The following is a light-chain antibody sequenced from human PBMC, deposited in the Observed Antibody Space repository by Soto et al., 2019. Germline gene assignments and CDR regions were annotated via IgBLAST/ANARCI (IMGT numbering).Light chain of an antibody. J-gene: IGKJ1*01. CDR2: GAT. CDR1: QSFSSNY. Sequence: EIVLTQSPGTLSLSPGERATLSCRASQSFSSNYLAWYQQKPGQAPRILIYGATTRPTGIPHRFSGSESGTDFTLTISRLEPEDSAVYYCQQYSSVWTFGQGTKVEI. CDR3: QQYSSVWT. V-gene: IGKV3-20*01.